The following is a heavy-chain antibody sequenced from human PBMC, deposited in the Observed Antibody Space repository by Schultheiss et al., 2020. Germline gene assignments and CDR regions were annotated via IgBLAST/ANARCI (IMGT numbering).Heavy chain of an antibody. D-gene: IGHD1-26*01. CDR2: ISYDGSNK. J-gene: IGHJ6*02. CDR3: AKVGSGSYYLGGMDV. Sequence: GGSLRLSCAASGFTFSSYAMHWVRQAPGKGLEWVAVISYDGSNKYYADSVKGRFTISRDNSKNTLYLQMNSLRAEDTALYYCAKVGSGSYYLGGMDVWGQGTTVTVSS. V-gene: IGHV3-30*01. CDR1: GFTFSSYA.